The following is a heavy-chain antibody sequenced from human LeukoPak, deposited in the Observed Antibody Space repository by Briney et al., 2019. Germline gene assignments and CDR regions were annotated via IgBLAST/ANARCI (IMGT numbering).Heavy chain of an antibody. CDR3: AREGEAARRFYYMDV. CDR2: INSDGSST. J-gene: IGHJ6*03. D-gene: IGHD6-6*01. V-gene: IGHV3-74*01. CDR1: GFTFSSYW. Sequence: GGSLRLSCAASGFTFSSYWMHWVRQAPGKGLVWVSRINSDGSSTSYADSVKGRFTISRDNAKNTLYLQMNSLRAEDTAVYYCAREGEAARRFYYMDVWGEGTTVTVSS.